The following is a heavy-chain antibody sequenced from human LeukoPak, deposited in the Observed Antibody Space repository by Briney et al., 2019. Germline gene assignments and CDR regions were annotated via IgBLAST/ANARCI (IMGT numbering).Heavy chain of an antibody. CDR3: AREIAAAGTPWGAFDI. Sequence: GGSLRLSCAASGFTFDDYAMHWVRQAPGKGLERVSGISWNSGSIGYADSVKGRFTISRDNAKNSLYLQMNSLRAEDTAVYYCAREIAAAGTPWGAFDIWGQGTMVTVSS. CDR2: ISWNSGSI. J-gene: IGHJ3*02. V-gene: IGHV3-9*01. D-gene: IGHD6-13*01. CDR1: GFTFDDYA.